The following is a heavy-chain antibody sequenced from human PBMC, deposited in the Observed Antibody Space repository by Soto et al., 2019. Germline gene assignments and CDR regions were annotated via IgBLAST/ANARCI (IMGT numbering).Heavy chain of an antibody. J-gene: IGHJ4*02. Sequence: SETLSLTCAVYGGSFSGYYWSWIRQPPGKGLEWIGEINHSGSTNYNPSLKSRVTISVDTSKNQFSLKLSSVTAADTAVYYCAYSSYDFWSGYHDYWGQGTLVTVSS. CDR2: INHSGST. CDR3: AYSSYDFWSGYHDY. CDR1: GGSFSGYY. D-gene: IGHD3-3*01. V-gene: IGHV4-34*01.